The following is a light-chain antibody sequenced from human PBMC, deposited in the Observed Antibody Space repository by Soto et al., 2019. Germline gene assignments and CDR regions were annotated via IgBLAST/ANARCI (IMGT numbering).Light chain of an antibody. CDR2: GVS. CDR1: QSINKD. Sequence: EIVMTQSPATLSVSPGERVTLSCRASQSINKDLAWYQQKAGQTPRLLIYGVSTRAYGTPARFSGSGSGTDFALTINSLQSDDLAVYYCQQYFTWPLTFGGGTKAEI. J-gene: IGKJ4*02. V-gene: IGKV3-15*01. CDR3: QQYFTWPLT.